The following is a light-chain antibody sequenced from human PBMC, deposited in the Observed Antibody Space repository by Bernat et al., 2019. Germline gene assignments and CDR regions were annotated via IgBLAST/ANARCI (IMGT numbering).Light chain of an antibody. CDR3: ASWDSSLKGYV. CDR2: SNN. Sequence: QSVLTQPPSASGTPGQRVTISCSGSSSNIGSDTVNWYQQVTGTAPKLLIYSNNRRPSGVPDRFSGSKSGTSASLAIGGLQSEDEADYYCASWDSSLKGYVFGTGTKVTV. V-gene: IGLV1-44*01. J-gene: IGLJ1*01. CDR1: SSNIGSDT.